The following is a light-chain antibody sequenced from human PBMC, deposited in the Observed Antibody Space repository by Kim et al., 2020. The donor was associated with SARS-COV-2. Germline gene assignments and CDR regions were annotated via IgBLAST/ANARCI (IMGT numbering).Light chain of an antibody. CDR3: QSADGSGTYV. CDR2: KDK. CDR1: TLPEKQ. V-gene: IGLV3-25*03. J-gene: IGLJ1*01. Sequence: SYELTQPPSLSVSPGQTARITCSGDTLPEKQTYWYQQKSGQAPPLVINKDKERPSGIPGRFSGSSSGTTVTLTIGVVQAEDDDDYCCQSADGSGTYVFGAGTKVTV.